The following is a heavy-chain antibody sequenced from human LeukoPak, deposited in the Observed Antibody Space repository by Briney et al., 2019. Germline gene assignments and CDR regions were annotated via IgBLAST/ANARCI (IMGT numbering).Heavy chain of an antibody. D-gene: IGHD2-2*02. CDR3: ARDIVVVPAAIYYFDY. Sequence: GGSLRLSCAASGFTFSSYWMSWVRQAPGKGLEWVANIKQDGSEKYYVDSVKGRFTISRDNAKNSLYLQMNSLRAEDTAVYYCARDIVVVPAAIYYFDYWGQGTLVTASS. CDR1: GFTFSSYW. J-gene: IGHJ4*02. V-gene: IGHV3-7*01. CDR2: IKQDGSEK.